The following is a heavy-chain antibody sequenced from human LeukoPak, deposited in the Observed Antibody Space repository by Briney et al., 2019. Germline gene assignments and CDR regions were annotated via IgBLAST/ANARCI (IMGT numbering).Heavy chain of an antibody. V-gene: IGHV4-59*01. CDR3: ARGKDYYDTSGYPTFHY. D-gene: IGHD3-22*01. CDR2: IYYSGST. CDR1: GGSISSYY. J-gene: IGHJ4*02. Sequence: ASETLSLTCTVSGGSISSYYWSWIRQPPGKGLEWIGYIYYSGSTNHNPSLKSRVTISVDTSKNQLSLKLTSVLAADTAVYYCARGKDYYDTSGYPTFHYWGQGTLVTVSS.